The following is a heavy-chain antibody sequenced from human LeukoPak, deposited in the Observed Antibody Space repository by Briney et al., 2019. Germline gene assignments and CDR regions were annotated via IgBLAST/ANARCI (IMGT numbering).Heavy chain of an antibody. CDR2: IYYSGST. J-gene: IGHJ6*02. V-gene: IGHV4-59*01. Sequence: SETLSLTCTVSGGSISSYYWSWIRQPPGKGLEWIGYIYYSGSTNYNPSLKSRVTISVETSKNQFSLKLSSVTAADTAVYYCARARASAQGYYYYGMDVWGQGTTVTVSS. CDR1: GGSISSYY. CDR3: ARARASAQGYYYYGMDV.